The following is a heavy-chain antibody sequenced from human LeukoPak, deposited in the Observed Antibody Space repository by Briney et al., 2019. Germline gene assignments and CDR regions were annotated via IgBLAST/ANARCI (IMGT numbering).Heavy chain of an antibody. CDR1: GFTFTKYW. D-gene: IGHD5-18*01. CDR2: IKQDGSDK. V-gene: IGHV3-7*01. J-gene: IGHJ3*02. Sequence: GDSLRLSCAASGFTFTKYWMTWVRQAPGKGLEWVGNIKQDGSDKNYMDSVKGRFTISRDNTKNSVYLQMSSLRAEDTAVYYCASGGGYDAFDIWGQGTMVTVSS. CDR3: ASGGGYDAFDI.